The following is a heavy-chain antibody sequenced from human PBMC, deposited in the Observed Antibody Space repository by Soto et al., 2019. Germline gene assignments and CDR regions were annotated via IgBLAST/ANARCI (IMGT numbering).Heavy chain of an antibody. CDR2: INPSGGSS. V-gene: IGHV1-46*03. J-gene: IGHJ4*02. Sequence: ASVKVSCKASGYTFTTYYMHWVRQAPGQGLEWMGIINPSGGSSSYAQKFQGRVTMTRDTSTSTVYMELSSLRSEGTAVYYCARPYYYDSSVYPPGDYWGQGTLVTVSS. CDR1: GYTFTTYY. CDR3: ARPYYYDSSVYPPGDY. D-gene: IGHD3-22*01.